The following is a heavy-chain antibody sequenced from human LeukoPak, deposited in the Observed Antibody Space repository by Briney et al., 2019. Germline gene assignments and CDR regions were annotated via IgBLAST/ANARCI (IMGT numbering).Heavy chain of an antibody. Sequence: GGSLRLSCAASGFTFDDYAMHWVRQAPGKGLEWVSGISWNSGSIGYADSVKGRFTISRDNSKLYLQLNSLRVEDTAVYYCAKAWQQLVLSAFDIWGQGTMVTVSS. CDR3: AKAWQQLVLSAFDI. CDR1: GFTFDDYA. D-gene: IGHD6-13*01. J-gene: IGHJ3*02. V-gene: IGHV3-9*01. CDR2: ISWNSGSI.